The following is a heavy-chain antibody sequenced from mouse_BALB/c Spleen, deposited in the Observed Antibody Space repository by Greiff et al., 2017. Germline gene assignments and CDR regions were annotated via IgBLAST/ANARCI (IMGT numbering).Heavy chain of an antibody. V-gene: IGHV5-4*02. CDR3: ARDGNYVFAY. J-gene: IGHJ3*01. Sequence: EVKLVESGGGLVKPGGSLKLSCAASGFTFSDYYMYWVRQTPEKRLEWVATISDGGSYTYYPDSVKGRFTISRDNAKNNLYLQMSSLKSEDTAMYYCARDGNYVFAYWGQGTLVTVSA. D-gene: IGHD2-1*01. CDR2: ISDGGSYT. CDR1: GFTFSDYY.